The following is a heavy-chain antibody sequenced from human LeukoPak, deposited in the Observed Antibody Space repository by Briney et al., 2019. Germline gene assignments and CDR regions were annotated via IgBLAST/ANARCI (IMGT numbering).Heavy chain of an antibody. D-gene: IGHD3-10*01. Sequence: PGGSLRLSCTASAFTFSSFGMHWVRQAPGKGLEWVSSISTSSIYIYYSDSVKGRFTISRDNARNSLYLQMNSLRVGDTAVYYCARVRSGWYFDLWGRGTLVTVSS. J-gene: IGHJ2*01. V-gene: IGHV3-21*06. CDR3: ARVRSGWYFDL. CDR1: AFTFSSFG. CDR2: ISTSSIYI.